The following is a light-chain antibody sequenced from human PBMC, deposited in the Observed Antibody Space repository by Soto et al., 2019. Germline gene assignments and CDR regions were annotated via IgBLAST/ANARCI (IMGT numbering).Light chain of an antibody. CDR2: GAS. V-gene: IGKV3-20*01. Sequence: EIALTQSPGTLSLSPGERATLSCRASQSVSSSYLAWYQQKPGQAPRLLIYGASSRATGIPDRFSGSGSGTDVTLTISRLEPEDFAVDYCQQYGSSPPRTLGRGPEVEIK. J-gene: IGKJ1*01. CDR3: QQYGSSPPRT. CDR1: QSVSSSY.